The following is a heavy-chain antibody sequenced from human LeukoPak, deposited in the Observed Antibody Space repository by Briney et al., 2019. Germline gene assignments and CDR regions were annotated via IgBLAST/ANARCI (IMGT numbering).Heavy chain of an antibody. CDR2: IYSGGST. D-gene: IGHD6-13*01. CDR1: GFTFSSYS. J-gene: IGHJ5*02. CDR3: VRGPRGSNRYGWFDP. Sequence: PGGSLRLYCAASGFTFSSYSMNWVRQAPGKGLEWVSVIYSGGSTYYADSVKGRFTISRDNSKNTLYLQMNSLRAEDTAVYYCVRGPRGSNRYGWFDPWGQGTLVTVSS. V-gene: IGHV3-53*01.